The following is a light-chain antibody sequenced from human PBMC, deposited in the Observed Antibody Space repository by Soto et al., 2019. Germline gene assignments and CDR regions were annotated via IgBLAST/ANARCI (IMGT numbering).Light chain of an antibody. V-gene: IGKV3-20*01. CDR3: QQYNNWPLT. Sequence: EIVLTQSPGTLSLSPGERATLSCRASQTVRNNYLAWYQQKPGQAPRLLIYGASSRATGIPDRFSGGGSGTDFTLTISRLEPEDFAVYYCQQYNNWPLTFGQGTKVDIK. CDR2: GAS. CDR1: QTVRNNY. J-gene: IGKJ1*01.